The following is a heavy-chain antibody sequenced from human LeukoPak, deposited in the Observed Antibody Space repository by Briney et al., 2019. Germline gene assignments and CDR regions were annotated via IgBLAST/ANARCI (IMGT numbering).Heavy chain of an antibody. CDR1: GGSISSSSYY. D-gene: IGHD1-1*01. CDR3: ARDTGHQLSRRNYYMDV. J-gene: IGHJ6*03. V-gene: IGHV4-39*07. Sequence: SETLSLTCTVSGGSISSSSYYWGWIRQPPGKGLEWIGSIYYGGTSYYNSSLKSRVTISVDTSKNQFSLRVSSVTAADTAVYYCARDTGHQLSRRNYYMDVWGKGTTVTVSS. CDR2: IYYGGTS.